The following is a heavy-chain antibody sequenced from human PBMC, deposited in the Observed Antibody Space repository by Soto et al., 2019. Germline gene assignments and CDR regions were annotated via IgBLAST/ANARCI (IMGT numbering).Heavy chain of an antibody. Sequence: GASVKVSCKASGGTFSSYAISWVRQAPGQGLEWMGGIIPIFGTANYAQKFQGRVTITADESTSTAYMELSSLRSEDTAVYYCARNPAEYSSSGGMDVWGQGTTVTVSS. CDR2: IIPIFGTA. V-gene: IGHV1-69*13. CDR1: GGTFSSYA. J-gene: IGHJ6*02. D-gene: IGHD6-6*01. CDR3: ARNPAEYSSSGGMDV.